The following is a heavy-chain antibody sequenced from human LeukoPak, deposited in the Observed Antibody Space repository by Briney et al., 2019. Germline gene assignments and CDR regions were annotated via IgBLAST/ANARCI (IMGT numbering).Heavy chain of an antibody. D-gene: IGHD2-15*01. J-gene: IGHJ4*02. V-gene: IGHV3-23*01. CDR3: AREGDYYCSGGSCYDY. CDR2: ISGSGGST. CDR1: GFTFSSYA. Sequence: GGSLRLSCAASGFTFSSYAMSWVRQAPGRGLEWVSAISGSGGSTYYADSVKGRFTISRDNSKNTLYLQMNSLRAEDTAVYYCAREGDYYCSGGSCYDYWGQGTLVTVSS.